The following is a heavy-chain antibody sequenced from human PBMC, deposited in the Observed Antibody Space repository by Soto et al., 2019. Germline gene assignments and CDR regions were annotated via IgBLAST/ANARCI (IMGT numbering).Heavy chain of an antibody. CDR2: IYYTGST. J-gene: IGHJ4*02. D-gene: IGHD3-10*01. CDR1: GDSISRGGYY. V-gene: IGHV4-31*03. Sequence: QVQLQESGPGLVKPSQTLSLTCTVSGDSISRGGYYWSWIRQHPGKGLEWIGYIYYTGSTYYNPSLKSRVXISXDXCKNQFSLKVNSVTAADTAVYYCARDPAARGDYFDYWGQGTLVTVSS. CDR3: ARDPAARGDYFDY.